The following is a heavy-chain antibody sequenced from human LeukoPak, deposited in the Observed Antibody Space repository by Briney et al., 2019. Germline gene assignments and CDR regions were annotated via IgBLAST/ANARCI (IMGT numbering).Heavy chain of an antibody. D-gene: IGHD5-18*01. CDR2: ISYDGSNK. J-gene: IGHJ6*02. CDR1: GFTFSSYG. Sequence: GGSLRLSCAASGFTFSSYGMHWVRQAPGKGLEWVAVISYDGSNKYYADSVKGRFTISRDNSKNTLYLQMNSLRAEDTAVYYCAKDHGYSYGLYYYGMDVWGQGTTVTVSS. V-gene: IGHV3-30*18. CDR3: AKDHGYSYGLYYYGMDV.